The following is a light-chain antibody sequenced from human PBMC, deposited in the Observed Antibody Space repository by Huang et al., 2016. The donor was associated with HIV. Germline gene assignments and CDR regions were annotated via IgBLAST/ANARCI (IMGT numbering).Light chain of an antibody. CDR1: QSVSSN. CDR2: GAS. J-gene: IGKJ3*01. CDR3: RQYNNWPPAT. Sequence: EIVMTQSPATLSVSPGERATLSCRPSQSVSSNLAWCQQKPGQAPRLLIYGASTRATGVTARFSGSGSGTEVTLTISSLQSEDFAVYYCRQYNNWPPATFGPGTKVDIK. V-gene: IGKV3-15*01.